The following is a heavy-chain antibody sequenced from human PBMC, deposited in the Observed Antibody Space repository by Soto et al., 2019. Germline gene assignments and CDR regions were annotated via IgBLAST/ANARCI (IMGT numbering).Heavy chain of an antibody. V-gene: IGHV4-34*01. Sequence: PSETLSLTCAVYGGSFSGYYWSWIRQPPGKGLEWIGEINHSGSTNYNPSLKSRVTISVDTSKNQFSLKLSSVTAADTAVYYCARIRALLIFRRHCSSTSCPPTGWFDPWGQGTLVTVSS. CDR2: INHSGST. J-gene: IGHJ5*02. CDR3: ARIRALLIFRRHCSSTSCPPTGWFDP. D-gene: IGHD2-2*01. CDR1: GGSFSGYY.